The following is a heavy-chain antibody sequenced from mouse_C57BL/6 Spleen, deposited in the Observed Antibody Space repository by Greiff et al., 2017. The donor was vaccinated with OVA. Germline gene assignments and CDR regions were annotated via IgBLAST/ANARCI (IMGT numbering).Heavy chain of an antibody. V-gene: IGHV1-55*01. CDR3: ARRDYGSSYVYWYFDV. CDR2: IYPGSGST. CDR1: GYTFTSYW. J-gene: IGHJ1*03. D-gene: IGHD1-1*01. Sequence: QVQLQQPGAELVKPGASVTMSCKASGYTFTSYWITWVKQRPGQGLEWIGDIYPGSGSTNYNEKFKSKATLTVDTSSSTAYMQRSSLTSEDSAVYYCARRDYGSSYVYWYFDVWGTGTTVTGSS.